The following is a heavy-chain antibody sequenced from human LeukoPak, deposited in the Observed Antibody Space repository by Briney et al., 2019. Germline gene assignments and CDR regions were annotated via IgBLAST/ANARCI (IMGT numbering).Heavy chain of an antibody. CDR1: GYTLTELS. V-gene: IGHV1-24*01. Sequence: WASVKVSCKVSGYTLTELSMHWVRQAPGKGLEWMGGFDPEDGETIYAQKFQGRVTMTEDTSTDTAYMELSSLRSEDTAVYYCATPGATEHYYGSGSYRGWGQGTLVTVSS. J-gene: IGHJ4*02. D-gene: IGHD3-10*01. CDR3: ATPGATEHYYGSGSYRG. CDR2: FDPEDGET.